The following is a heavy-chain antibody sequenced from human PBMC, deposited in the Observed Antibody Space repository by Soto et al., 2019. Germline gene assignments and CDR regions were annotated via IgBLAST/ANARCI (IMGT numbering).Heavy chain of an antibody. J-gene: IGHJ4*02. CDR1: GFSLSTSGVG. CDR2: IYWDDAK. CDR3: AHKGGGDRILDY. D-gene: IGHD3-16*01. Sequence: QITLKESGPTLVKPTQTLTLTCTFSGFSLSTSGVGVGWIRQPPGKALEWVALIYWDDAKEYSPSLKSRLTLTKDPSKNQVALTMPNMDPVDTAPYYCAHKGGGDRILDYWGQGTLVTVSS. V-gene: IGHV2-5*02.